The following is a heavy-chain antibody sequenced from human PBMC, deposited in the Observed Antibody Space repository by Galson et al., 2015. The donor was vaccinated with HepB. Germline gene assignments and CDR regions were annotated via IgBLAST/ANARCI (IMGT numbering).Heavy chain of an antibody. V-gene: IGHV3-49*04. Sequence: SLRLSCAASGFTFGDYAMTWVRQAPGKGLEWVGFIRSKGYGGTTEYAASVKGRFTISRDDSSSIAYLQMDNLKIEDTAVYYCTRELGGAIDYWGQGTLVTVSS. CDR1: GFTFGDYA. CDR2: IRSKGYGGTT. D-gene: IGHD3-16*01. J-gene: IGHJ4*02. CDR3: TRELGGAIDY.